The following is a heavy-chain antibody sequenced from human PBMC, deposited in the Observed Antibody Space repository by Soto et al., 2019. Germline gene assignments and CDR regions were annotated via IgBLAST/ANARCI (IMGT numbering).Heavy chain of an antibody. CDR1: GFTFSSYA. Sequence: GGSLRLSCAASGFTFSSYAMSWVRQAPGKGLEWVSAISGSGGSTYYADSVKGRFTISRDNSKNTLYLQMNSLRAEDTAVYYCAKIGYYGSGSYYRDVWGQGTTVTVSS. V-gene: IGHV3-23*01. J-gene: IGHJ6*02. D-gene: IGHD3-10*01. CDR2: ISGSGGST. CDR3: AKIGYYGSGSYYRDV.